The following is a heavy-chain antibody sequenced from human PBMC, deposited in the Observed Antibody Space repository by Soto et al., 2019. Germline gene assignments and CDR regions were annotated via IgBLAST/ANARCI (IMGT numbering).Heavy chain of an antibody. CDR2: ISYDGSNK. Sequence: GGSLRLSCAASGFTFSSYAMHWVRQAPGKGLEWVAVISYDGSNKYYADSVKGRFTISRDNSKNTLYLQMNSLRAEDTAVYYCATEVSYSSSWLGGFDYWGQGTLVTVSS. V-gene: IGHV3-30-3*01. CDR1: GFTFSSYA. D-gene: IGHD6-13*01. J-gene: IGHJ4*02. CDR3: ATEVSYSSSWLGGFDY.